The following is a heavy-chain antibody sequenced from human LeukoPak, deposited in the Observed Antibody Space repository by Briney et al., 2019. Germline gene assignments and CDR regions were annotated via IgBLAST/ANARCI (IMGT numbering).Heavy chain of an antibody. CDR1: GYTFTSYG. J-gene: IGHJ5*02. D-gene: IGHD2-15*01. Sequence: GASVQVSCKASGYTFTSYGISWVRQPPGQGREWMGWISSYNGNTNYAQKLQGRVTMTTDTSTSTAYMELRSLRSDDTAVYYCAREIRYCSGGSCSNWFDPWGQGTLVTVSS. CDR2: ISSYNGNT. V-gene: IGHV1-18*01. CDR3: AREIRYCSGGSCSNWFDP.